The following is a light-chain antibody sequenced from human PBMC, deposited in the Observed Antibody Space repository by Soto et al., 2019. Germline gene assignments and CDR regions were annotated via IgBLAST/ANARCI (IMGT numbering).Light chain of an antibody. V-gene: IGKV3-11*01. CDR1: QSVGSY. CDR2: DAS. CDR3: QQRYSWPLT. Sequence: EIVLTQSPATLSLSPGESGTLSCRASQSVGSYLVWYQQRPGQTPRLLIYDASTRATDIPARFSGSGSGTDFTLTISSLEPEDFAVYYCQQRYSWPLTFGPGTKVDIK. J-gene: IGKJ3*01.